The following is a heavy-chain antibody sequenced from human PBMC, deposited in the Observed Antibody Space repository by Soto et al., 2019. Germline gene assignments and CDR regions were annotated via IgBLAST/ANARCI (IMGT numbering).Heavy chain of an antibody. V-gene: IGHV4-59*01. CDR1: GGSISSYY. CDR2: IYYSGST. J-gene: IGHJ3*02. Sequence: SETLSLTCTVSGGSISSYYWSWIRQPPGKGLEWIGYIYYSGSTTYNPSLKSRVTISVDTSKNQFSLKLSSVTAADTAVYYCARVMGSSRPDAFDICGQGTMVTVSS. CDR3: ARVMGSSRPDAFDI. D-gene: IGHD6-13*01.